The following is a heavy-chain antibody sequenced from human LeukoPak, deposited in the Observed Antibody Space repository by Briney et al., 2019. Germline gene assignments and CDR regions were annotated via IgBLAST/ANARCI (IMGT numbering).Heavy chain of an antibody. CDR1: GGTFSSYA. J-gene: IGHJ4*02. D-gene: IGHD1-26*01. V-gene: IGHV1-69*05. Sequence: SVKVSCKASGGTFSSYAISWVRQAPGQGLEWMGRIIPIFGTANYAQKFQGRVTITTDESTSTAYMELGSLRSEDTAVYYCARDLVGATNGYFDYWGQGTLVTVSS. CDR3: ARDLVGATNGYFDY. CDR2: IIPIFGTA.